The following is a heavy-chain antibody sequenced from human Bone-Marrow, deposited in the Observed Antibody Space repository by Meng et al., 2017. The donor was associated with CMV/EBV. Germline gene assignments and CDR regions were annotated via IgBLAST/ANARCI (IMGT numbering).Heavy chain of an antibody. CDR3: ATTYYDFWSGYFGGMDV. J-gene: IGHJ6*02. D-gene: IGHD3-3*01. Sequence: SVKVSCKASGGTFSSYAISWVRQAPGQGLEWMGGIIPIFGTANYAQKFQGRVTITTDESTSTAYMELSSLRSEDTAVYNCATTYYDFWSGYFGGMDVWGQGTTVTVSS. V-gene: IGHV1-69*05. CDR2: IIPIFGTA. CDR1: GGTFSSYA.